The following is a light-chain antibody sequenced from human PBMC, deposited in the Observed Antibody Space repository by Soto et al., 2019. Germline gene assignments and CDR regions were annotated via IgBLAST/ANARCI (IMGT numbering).Light chain of an antibody. J-gene: IGKJ1*01. CDR1: QSVSSK. V-gene: IGKV3-15*01. Sequence: EIVLTQSPGTLSVSPGERATLSCRDSQSVSSKLAWYQQKPGQAPRLLFYGASTGATGIPARFSGSGSETAFTLSISSLQSEDFAVYYCQQYNNWPGTFGQGTKVEIK. CDR3: QQYNNWPGT. CDR2: GAS.